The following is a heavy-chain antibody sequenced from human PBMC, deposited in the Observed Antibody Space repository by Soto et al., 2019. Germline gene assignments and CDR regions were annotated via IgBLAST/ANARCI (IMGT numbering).Heavy chain of an antibody. CDR2: IYYSGST. CDR3: ARRYGASFAY. Sequence: SETQSLTCNVSGGSISSGDYYWSWIRQPPGKGLEWIGYIYYSGSTYYNPSLKSRVTISVDTSKNQFSLKLGSVTAADTAVYYCARRYGASFAYWGQGTLVTVSS. V-gene: IGHV4-30-4*02. J-gene: IGHJ4*02. CDR1: GGSISSGDYY. D-gene: IGHD4-17*01.